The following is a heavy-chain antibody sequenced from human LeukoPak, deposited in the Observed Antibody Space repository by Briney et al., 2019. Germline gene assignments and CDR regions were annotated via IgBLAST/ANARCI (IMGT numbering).Heavy chain of an antibody. J-gene: IGHJ4*02. Sequence: SETLSLTCAVYGRSYSRYYWRWIRQPPAKGLEGIGEINHSGSTNYAPSLQSRVTISVDTSMSQFYMELSCVTAADTAVYYCARVPGVVAATRFVFPFDYWGQGTLVTVSS. CDR3: ARVPGVVAATRFVFPFDY. CDR2: INHSGST. D-gene: IGHD2-15*01. CDR1: GRSYSRYY. V-gene: IGHV4-34*01.